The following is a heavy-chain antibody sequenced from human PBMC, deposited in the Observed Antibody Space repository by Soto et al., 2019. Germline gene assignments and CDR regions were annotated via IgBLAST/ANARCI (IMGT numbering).Heavy chain of an antibody. V-gene: IGHV3-23*01. D-gene: IGHD2-2*01. CDR3: AKDGAGEKVVVVPAAMFDYYYMDV. J-gene: IGHJ6*03. Sequence: GGSLRLSCAASGFTFSSYAMSWVRQAPGKGLEWVSAISGSGGSTYYADSVKGRFTISRDNSKNTLYLQMNSLRAEDTAVYYCAKDGAGEKVVVVPAAMFDYYYMDVWGKGTTVTVSS. CDR1: GFTFSSYA. CDR2: ISGSGGST.